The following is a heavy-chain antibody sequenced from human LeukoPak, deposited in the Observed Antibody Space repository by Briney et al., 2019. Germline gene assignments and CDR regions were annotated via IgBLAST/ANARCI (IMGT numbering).Heavy chain of an antibody. CDR3: ARGEVFDY. V-gene: IGHV3-66*01. Sequence: PGGSLRLSCAVSGFTVSSNYMSWVRQAPGKGLEWVSIIYSGDSTFYADSVKGRSTISRDNSNTLYLQMNSLRAEDTAVYYCARGEVFDYWGQGTLVTVSS. D-gene: IGHD1-26*01. J-gene: IGHJ4*02. CDR2: IYSGDST. CDR1: GFTVSSNY.